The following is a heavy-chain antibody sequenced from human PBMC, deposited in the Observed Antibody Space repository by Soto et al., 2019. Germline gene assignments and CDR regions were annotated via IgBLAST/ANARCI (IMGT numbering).Heavy chain of an antibody. V-gene: IGHV3-21*01. D-gene: IGHD3-10*01. CDR3: ARDPEYYYGSGSYYAFDI. CDR2: ISSSSSYI. Sequence: GGSLRLSCAXSGFTFSSYSMNWVRQAPGKGLEWVSSISSSSSYIYYADSVKGRFTISRDNAKNSLYLQMNSLRAEDTAVYYCARDPEYYYGSGSYYAFDIWGQGTMVTVSS. CDR1: GFTFSSYS. J-gene: IGHJ3*02.